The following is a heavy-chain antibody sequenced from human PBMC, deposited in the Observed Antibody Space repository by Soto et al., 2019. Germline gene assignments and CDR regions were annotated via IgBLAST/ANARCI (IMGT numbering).Heavy chain of an antibody. CDR3: ARLPKGSVVTG. CDR2: ISSSSENI. CDR1: GFSFRDHS. Sequence: GGSLRLSCVGSGFSFRDHSMNWVRQPPGKGLQWISYISSSSENIYYADSVKGRFTVSRDNAKNTLFLQMNSLRDDDSAIYYCARLPKGSVVTGWGQGSLVTV. D-gene: IGHD2-21*02. J-gene: IGHJ4*01. V-gene: IGHV3-48*02.